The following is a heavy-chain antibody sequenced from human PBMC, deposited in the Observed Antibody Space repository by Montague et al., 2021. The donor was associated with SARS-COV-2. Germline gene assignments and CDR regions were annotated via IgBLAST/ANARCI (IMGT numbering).Heavy chain of an antibody. CDR3: ARLPYDNSYGMDV. J-gene: IGHJ6*02. CDR1: GGSISTYY. Sequence: SETLSLTCTVSGGSISTYYWNWIRQFPGKGLEWIGYVYYSGSTNYNPSLRSRVIISVDRSKIQFSLKLNSVTAADTAIYYCARLPYDNSYGMDVWGQGSTVTVSS. CDR2: VYYSGST. V-gene: IGHV4-59*01. D-gene: IGHD3-22*01.